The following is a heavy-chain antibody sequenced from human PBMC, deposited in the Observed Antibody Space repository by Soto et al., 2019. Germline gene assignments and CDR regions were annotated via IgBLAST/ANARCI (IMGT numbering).Heavy chain of an antibody. D-gene: IGHD2-15*01. V-gene: IGHV1-69*04. CDR3: AREISGGSCFDP. CDR1: GGTFSSYT. CDR2: IIPILGIA. Sequence: SVKVSCKASGGTFSSYTISWVRPAPGQGLEWMGRIIPILGIANYAQKFQGRVTITADKSTSTAYMELSSLRSEDTAVYYCAREISGGSCFDPWGQGTLVTVSS. J-gene: IGHJ5*02.